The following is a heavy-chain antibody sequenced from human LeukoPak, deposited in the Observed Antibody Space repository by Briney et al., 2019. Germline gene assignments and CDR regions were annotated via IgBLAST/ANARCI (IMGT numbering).Heavy chain of an antibody. V-gene: IGHV1-2*04. D-gene: IGHD3-22*01. J-gene: IGHJ3*02. CDR1: GYTFTGYY. Sequence: VASVKVSCKASGYTFTGYYMHWVRQAPGQGLEWVGWINPNSGGTNYAQKFQGWVTMTRDTSISTAYMELRRLRSDDTAVYYCARTYYYDSSGANDAFDIWGQGTMVTVSS. CDR2: INPNSGGT. CDR3: ARTYYYDSSGANDAFDI.